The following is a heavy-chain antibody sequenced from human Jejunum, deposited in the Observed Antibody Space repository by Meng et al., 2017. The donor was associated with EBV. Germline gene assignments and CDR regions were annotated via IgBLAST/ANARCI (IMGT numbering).Heavy chain of an antibody. CDR3: AKSGVGATARLGSDY. Sequence: EVQLLESGGGLVQPXGSLRLSCAGSGFTFSTYAMNWVRQSPGKGLEWVSKINFDGGNPCYADSVKGRFTISRDNSKNTLYLQMNSLRVEDTAVYYCAKSGVGATARLGSDYWGQGTLVTVSA. CDR2: INFDGGNP. D-gene: IGHD1-26*01. CDR1: GFTFSTYA. V-gene: IGHV3-23*01. J-gene: IGHJ4*02.